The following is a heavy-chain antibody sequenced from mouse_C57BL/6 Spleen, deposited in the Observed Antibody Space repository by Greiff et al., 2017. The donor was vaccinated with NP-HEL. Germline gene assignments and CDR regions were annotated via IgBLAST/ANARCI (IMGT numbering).Heavy chain of an antibody. V-gene: IGHV1-80*01. CDR2: IYPGDGDT. CDR3: ARGEFITTVARYAMDY. D-gene: IGHD1-1*01. CDR1: GYAFSSYW. J-gene: IGHJ4*01. Sequence: VQLQQSGAELVKPGASVKISCKASGYAFSSYWMNWVKQRPGKGLEWIGQIYPGDGDTNYNGKFKGKATLTADKSSSTAYMQLSSLTSEDSAVYFCARGEFITTVARYAMDYWGQGTSVTVSS.